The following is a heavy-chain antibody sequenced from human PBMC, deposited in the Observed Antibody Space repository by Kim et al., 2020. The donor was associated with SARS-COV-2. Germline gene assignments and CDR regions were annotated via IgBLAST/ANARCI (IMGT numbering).Heavy chain of an antibody. D-gene: IGHD3-22*01. V-gene: IGHV3-30*01. J-gene: IGHJ6*02. Sequence: DAVKGRSTISRNNSKNKLYLQMNSLKSEDTAVYYCSRDYYDSSGYSYDMDVWGQGTTVTVSS. CDR3: SRDYYDSSGYSYDMDV.